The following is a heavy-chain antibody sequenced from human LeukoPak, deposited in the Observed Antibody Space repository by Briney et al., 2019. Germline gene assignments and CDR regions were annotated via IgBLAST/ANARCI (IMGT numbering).Heavy chain of an antibody. CDR2: ISFDGNNE. CDR1: GFIFSRYS. J-gene: IGHJ6*02. V-gene: IGHV3-30*04. D-gene: IGHD4-23*01. CDR3: ARDQTVVTPVVYYYYYGMDV. Sequence: GGSLRLSCAASGFIFSRYSIHWVRQAPGKGLEWVTVISFDGNNEYYADSVKGRFTISRDNSNNMVYLQMNSLRAEDTAVYYCARDQTVVTPVVYYYYYGMDVWGQGTTVTVSS.